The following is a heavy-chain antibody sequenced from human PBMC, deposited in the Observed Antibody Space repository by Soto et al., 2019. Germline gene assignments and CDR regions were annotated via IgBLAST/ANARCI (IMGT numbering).Heavy chain of an antibody. J-gene: IGHJ4*02. CDR3: ARATGDYVPRYFDY. D-gene: IGHD4-17*01. CDR1: GYTFTSYG. Sequence: ASVKVSCAASGYTFTSYGISWVRQAPGQGLEWMGWISAYNGNTNYAQKLQGRVTMTTDTSTSTAYMELRSLRSDDTAVYYCARATGDYVPRYFDYWGQGTLVTVSS. CDR2: ISAYNGNT. V-gene: IGHV1-18*01.